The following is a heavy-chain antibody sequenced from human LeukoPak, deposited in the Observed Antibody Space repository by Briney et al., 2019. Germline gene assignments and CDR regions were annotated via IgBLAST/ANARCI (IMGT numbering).Heavy chain of an antibody. J-gene: IGHJ4*02. D-gene: IGHD3-16*01. Sequence: GGSLRLSCAASGFTFSSYSMNRVRQAPGKGLEWVSSISSSSSYIYYADSVKGRFTISRDNAKNSLYLQMNSLRAEDTAVYYCARVGGLRASDYWGQGTLVTVSS. V-gene: IGHV3-21*01. CDR1: GFTFSSYS. CDR2: ISSSSSYI. CDR3: ARVGGLRASDY.